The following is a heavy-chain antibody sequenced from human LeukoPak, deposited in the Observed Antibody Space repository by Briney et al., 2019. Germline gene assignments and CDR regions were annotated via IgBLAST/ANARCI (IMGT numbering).Heavy chain of an antibody. CDR1: GFTFSDYY. V-gene: IGHV3-30*02. D-gene: IGHD3-10*01. J-gene: IGHJ4*02. CDR3: AKDSSKYYGSGSYYIGIDY. CDR2: IRYDGSNK. Sequence: PGGSLRLSCAASGFTFSDYYTSWIRQAPGKGLEWVAFIRYDGSNKYYADSVKGRFTISRDNSKNTLYMQMNSLRAEDTAVYYCAKDSSKYYGSGSYYIGIDYWGQGTLVTVSS.